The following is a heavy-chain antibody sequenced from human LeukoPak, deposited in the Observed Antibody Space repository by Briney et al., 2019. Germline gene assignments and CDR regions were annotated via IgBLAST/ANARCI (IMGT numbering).Heavy chain of an antibody. J-gene: IGHJ4*02. CDR1: RFTPSSYW. D-gene: IGHD6-19*01. CDR3: ARDVAVAATFVYG. Sequence: PGGCPRLSCAASRFTPSSYWMHWVRQAPRKRLVWVSRINSDVSSTSYAHSVKGRFTISRDNAKNTLYLQMNTLRAEATAVYECARDVAVAATFVYGWGQGTLVSV. CDR2: INSDVSST. V-gene: IGHV3-74*01.